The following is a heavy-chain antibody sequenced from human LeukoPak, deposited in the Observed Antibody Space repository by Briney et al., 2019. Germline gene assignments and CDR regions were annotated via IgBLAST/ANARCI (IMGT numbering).Heavy chain of an antibody. J-gene: IGHJ4*02. V-gene: IGHV3-30*02. CDR2: IWYDGGNT. D-gene: IGHD3-22*01. CDR1: GFTFIGYG. CDR3: AKRDSSGYYYDGPPLFDY. Sequence: PGGSLRLSCAASGFTFIGYGMHWVRQAPGEGLEWVALIWYDGGNTYSADSVKGRFTISRDNSKNTLYLQINSLRAEDTAVYYCAKRDSSGYYYDGPPLFDYWGQGTLVTVSS.